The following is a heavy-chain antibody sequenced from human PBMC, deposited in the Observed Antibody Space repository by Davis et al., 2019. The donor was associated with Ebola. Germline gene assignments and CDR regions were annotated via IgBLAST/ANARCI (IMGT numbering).Heavy chain of an antibody. CDR1: GFTFSDYY. J-gene: IGHJ4*02. Sequence: PGGSLRLSCAASGFTFSDYYMSWIRQAPGKGLEWVSYISSSGSTIYYADSVKGRFTISRDNAKNSLYLQMNSLRAEDTAVYYCARAGHIEVVVAANDYWGQGTLVTVSS. CDR2: ISSSGSTI. V-gene: IGHV3-11*01. D-gene: IGHD2-15*01. CDR3: ARAGHIEVVVAANDY.